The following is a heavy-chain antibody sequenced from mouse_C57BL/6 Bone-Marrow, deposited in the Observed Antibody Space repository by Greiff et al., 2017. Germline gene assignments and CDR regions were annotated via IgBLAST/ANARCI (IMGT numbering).Heavy chain of an antibody. CDR2: INPDSNTI. J-gene: IGHJ3*01. CDR1: GFDFSRYW. CDR3: ARLYYYGFFAY. Sequence: EVKLQESGGGLVQPGGSLKLSCAASGFDFSRYWMSWVRQAPGKGLEWIGEINPDSNTINYTPSLKDKFIISRDNAKNTLYLQMSKVRSEDTALYYCARLYYYGFFAYWGQGTLVTVSA. V-gene: IGHV4-1*02. D-gene: IGHD1-1*01.